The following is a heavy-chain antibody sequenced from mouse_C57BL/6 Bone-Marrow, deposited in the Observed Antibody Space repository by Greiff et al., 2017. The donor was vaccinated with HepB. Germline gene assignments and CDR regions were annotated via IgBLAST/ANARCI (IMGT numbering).Heavy chain of an antibody. Sequence: EVQVVESGGGLVKPGGSLKLSCAASGFTFSSYAMSWVRQTPDKRLEWVATISDGGSYTYYPDNVKGRFTISRDNAKNNLYLQMSHLKSEDTAMYYCARETPWFAYWGQGTLVTVSA. CDR2: ISDGGSYT. J-gene: IGHJ3*01. CDR3: ARETPWFAY. CDR1: GFTFSSYA. V-gene: IGHV5-4*01.